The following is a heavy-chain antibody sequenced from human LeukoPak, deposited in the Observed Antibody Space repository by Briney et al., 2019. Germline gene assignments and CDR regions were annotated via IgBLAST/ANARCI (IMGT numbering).Heavy chain of an antibody. D-gene: IGHD5-12*01. CDR3: ARSLGGHVPTVDY. J-gene: IGHJ4*02. Sequence: ASVKVSCKASGYTFTGYYMHWVRQAPGQGLEWMGWINPNSGGTNYAQKFQGWVTMTRDTSISTAYMELSRLRSDDTAVYYCARSLGGHVPTVDYWGQGTLVTVSS. V-gene: IGHV1-2*04. CDR2: INPNSGGT. CDR1: GYTFTGYY.